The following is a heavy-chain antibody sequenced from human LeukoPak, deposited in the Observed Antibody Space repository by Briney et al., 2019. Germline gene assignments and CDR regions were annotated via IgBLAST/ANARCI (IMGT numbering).Heavy chain of an antibody. Sequence: GASVKVSCKASGYTFTSYAMNWVRQAPGQGLEWMGWVNTNTGNPTYAQGFTGRFVFSLDTSVSTAYLQISGLKAEDTAVYYCARDRQPYDFWSGYFPLYYYYYGMDVWSQGTTVTVSS. D-gene: IGHD3-3*01. J-gene: IGHJ6*02. CDR1: GYTFTSYA. V-gene: IGHV7-4-1*02. CDR3: ARDRQPYDFWSGYFPLYYYYYGMDV. CDR2: VNTNTGNP.